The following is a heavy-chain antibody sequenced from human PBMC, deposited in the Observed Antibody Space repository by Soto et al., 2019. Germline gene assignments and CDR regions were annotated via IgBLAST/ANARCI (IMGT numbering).Heavy chain of an antibody. V-gene: IGHV3-30*04. CDR2: ISYDGSNK. J-gene: IGHJ4*02. D-gene: IGHD2-15*01. CDR1: GFTFSSYA. CDR3: ARDGRYCSGGSCFDY. Sequence: GGSLRLSCAASGFTFSSYAMHWVRQAPGKGLEWVAVISYDGSNKYYADSVKGRFTISRDNSKNTLYLQMNSLRAEDTAVYYCARDGRYCSGGSCFDYWGQGTLVTVSS.